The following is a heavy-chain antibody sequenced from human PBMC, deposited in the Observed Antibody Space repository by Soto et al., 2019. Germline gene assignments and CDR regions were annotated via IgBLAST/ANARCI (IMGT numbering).Heavy chain of an antibody. CDR3: ARGGHIAVVTASFDN. D-gene: IGHD2-21*02. J-gene: IGHJ4*02. Sequence: APGQALEWMGVIHPSGGGTNYAQKFLGRVTVTRDTSTTTVFMELSSLRSDDTAVYYCARGGHIAVVTASFDNWGQGTLVTVSS. CDR2: IHPSGGGT. V-gene: IGHV1-46*03.